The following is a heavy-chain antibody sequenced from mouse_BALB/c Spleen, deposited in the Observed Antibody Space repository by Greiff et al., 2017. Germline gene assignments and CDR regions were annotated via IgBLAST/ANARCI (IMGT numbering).Heavy chain of an antibody. CDR2: ISYSGST. D-gene: IGHD2-1*01. CDR3: ARKDGGNYLYYFDY. CDR1: GYSITSDYA. V-gene: IGHV3-2*02. J-gene: IGHJ2*01. Sequence: DVKLQESGPGLVKPSQSLSLTCTVTGYSITSDYAWNWIRQFPGNKLEWMGYISYSGSTSYNPSLKSRISITRDTSKNQFFLQLNSVTTEDTATYYCARKDGGNYLYYFDYWGQGTTLTVSS.